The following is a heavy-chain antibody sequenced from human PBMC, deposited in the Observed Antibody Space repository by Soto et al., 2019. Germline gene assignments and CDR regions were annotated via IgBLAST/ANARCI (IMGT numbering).Heavy chain of an antibody. J-gene: IGHJ6*03. V-gene: IGHV3-23*01. CDR2: ISGSGGST. Sequence: GGSLRLSCAASGFSFSSYAMSWVRQAPGKGLEWVSAISGSGGSTYYADSVNGRFTISRDNSKNTLYLQMNSLRAEDTDVYYCAKGLEWRGYCSGGSCSHYYYYMDVWGKETTVTVS. CDR3: AKGLEWRGYCSGGSCSHYYYYMDV. CDR1: GFSFSSYA. D-gene: IGHD2-15*01.